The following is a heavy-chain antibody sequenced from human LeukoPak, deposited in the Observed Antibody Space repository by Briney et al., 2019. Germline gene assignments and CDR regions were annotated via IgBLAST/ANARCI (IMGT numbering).Heavy chain of an antibody. Sequence: GASVKVSCKASGYTFTSYDINWVRQATGQGLEWMGWMNPNSGNTGYAQKFQGRVTITRNTSISTAYMELSSLRSEDTAVYYCAREGGKVVTTLDSYYYYGMDVWGQGTTVTVSS. J-gene: IGHJ6*02. D-gene: IGHD4-23*01. V-gene: IGHV1-8*03. CDR2: MNPNSGNT. CDR1: GYTFTSYD. CDR3: AREGGKVVTTLDSYYYYGMDV.